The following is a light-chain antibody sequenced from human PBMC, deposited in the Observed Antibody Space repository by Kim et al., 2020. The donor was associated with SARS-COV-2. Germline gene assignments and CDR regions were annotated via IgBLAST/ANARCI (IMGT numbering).Light chain of an antibody. V-gene: IGKV3-20*01. CDR3: HQYDVPPRT. J-gene: IGKJ1*01. CDR1: QSVASKY. CDR2: GTS. Sequence: SPGDRATLSCRASQSVASKYLVWYQQKPGQVPRLLIYGTSTRATGVPDRFSGGGSGTDFTLTISRLEPEDFALYYCHQYDVPPRTFGQGTKVDIK.